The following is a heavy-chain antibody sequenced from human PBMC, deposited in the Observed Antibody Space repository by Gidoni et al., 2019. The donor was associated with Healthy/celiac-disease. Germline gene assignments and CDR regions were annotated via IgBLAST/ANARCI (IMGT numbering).Heavy chain of an antibody. CDR2: INHSGST. CDR1: GGSFSGYY. Sequence: QVQLQQWGAGLLKPSETLSLTCAVYGGSFSGYYWSWIRQPPGKGLEWIGEINHSGSTNYNPSLKSRVTISVDTSKNQFSLKLSSVTAADTAVYYCARAGRNRGTSSGYSRLNWFDPWGQGTLVTVSS. D-gene: IGHD2-21*01. CDR3: ARAGRNRGTSSGYSRLNWFDP. J-gene: IGHJ5*02. V-gene: IGHV4-34*01.